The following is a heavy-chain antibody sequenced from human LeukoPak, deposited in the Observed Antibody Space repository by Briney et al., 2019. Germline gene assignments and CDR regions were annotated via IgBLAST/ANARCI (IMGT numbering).Heavy chain of an antibody. CDR3: ARGSTYYDSSGQVPFDY. D-gene: IGHD3-22*01. J-gene: IGHJ4*02. Sequence: PGGSLRLSCAASGFTFSRYWMSWVRQAPGKGLEWVANIHQDGSETYYVDSVKGRFTISRDNGKNTLYLQMNSLRAEDTAVYYCARGSTYYDSSGQVPFDYWGQGTLVTVSS. CDR1: GFTFSRYW. V-gene: IGHV3-7*01. CDR2: IHQDGSET.